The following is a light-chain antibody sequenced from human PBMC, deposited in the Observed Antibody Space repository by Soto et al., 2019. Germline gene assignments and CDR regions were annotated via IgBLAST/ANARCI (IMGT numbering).Light chain of an antibody. J-gene: IGKJ1*01. CDR3: QQNYNLPPWT. CDR1: QSISTY. Sequence: DIQMTQSPPSLSASVGDTITITCRASQSISTYLDWYQVTPGTAPKVLIYAASTLQAGVPSRFSGSGSGTDFTLTINSLQPEDFATYYCQQNYNLPPWTFGQGTKVEIK. V-gene: IGKV1-39*01. CDR2: AAS.